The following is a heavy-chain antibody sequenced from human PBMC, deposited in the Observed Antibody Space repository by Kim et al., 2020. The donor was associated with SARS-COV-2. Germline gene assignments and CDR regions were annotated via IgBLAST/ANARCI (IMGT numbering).Heavy chain of an antibody. CDR2: ISWNSGSI. J-gene: IGHJ6*02. CDR3: AKDMGYSSGWGPYYYYYGMDV. D-gene: IGHD6-19*01. V-gene: IGHV3-9*01. Sequence: GGSLRLSCAASGFTFDDYAMHWVRQAPGKGLEWVSGISWNSGSIGYADSVKGRFIISRDNAKNSLYLQMNSLRAEDTALYYCAKDMGYSSGWGPYYYYYGMDVWGQGTTVTVSS. CDR1: GFTFDDYA.